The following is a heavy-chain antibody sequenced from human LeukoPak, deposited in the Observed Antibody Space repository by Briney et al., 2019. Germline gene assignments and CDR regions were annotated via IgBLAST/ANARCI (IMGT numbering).Heavy chain of an antibody. J-gene: IGHJ4*02. Sequence: SETLSLTCTVSGGSIRSSYYYWGWIRQPPGKGLEWIGSIYDSGSTYYNPSLKSRVTISVDTSKNQFSLKLNSVTAADTAVYYCARDMPYYDSSGYSDYWGQGTLVTVSS. D-gene: IGHD3-22*01. V-gene: IGHV4-39*02. CDR2: IYDSGST. CDR3: ARDMPYYDSSGYSDY. CDR1: GGSIRSSYYY.